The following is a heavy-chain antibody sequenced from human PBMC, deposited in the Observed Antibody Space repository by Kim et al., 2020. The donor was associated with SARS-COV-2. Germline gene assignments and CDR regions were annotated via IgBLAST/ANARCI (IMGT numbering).Heavy chain of an antibody. J-gene: IGHJ4*02. D-gene: IGHD7-27*01. CDR1: GFTVSSNH. V-gene: IGHV3-53*01. Sequence: GGSLRLSCTPSGFTVSSNHMSWVRQAPGKGLEWVSIIYNDGTTYYAGSVMGRFTISRDNSKNTVYLQMNTLRADDTAVYYCINSNWGAYWGQGTLVTVSS. CDR3: INSNWGAY. CDR2: IYNDGTT.